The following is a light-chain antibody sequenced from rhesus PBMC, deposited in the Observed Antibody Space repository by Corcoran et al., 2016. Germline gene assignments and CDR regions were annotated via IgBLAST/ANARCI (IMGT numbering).Light chain of an antibody. CDR3: QQFKNYLT. CDR1: RRISNY. CDR2: SAS. J-gene: IGKJ4*01. V-gene: IGKV1-41*01. Sequence: DIQMTQSPSSLSASVGVRVTITCRASRRISNYLNWYQQEPGKAPKLLIYSASSLQIGVPSRFSGSGSATEFTLTISSLQPEDFATYYCQQFKNYLTFGGGTKVEIK.